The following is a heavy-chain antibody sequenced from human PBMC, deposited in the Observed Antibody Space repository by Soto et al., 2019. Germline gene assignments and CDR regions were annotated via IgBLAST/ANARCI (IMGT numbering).Heavy chain of an antibody. CDR3: ARFGATVTTHYYYYGMDV. J-gene: IGHJ6*02. CDR2: INHSGST. CDR1: GGSFSGYY. D-gene: IGHD4-17*01. V-gene: IGHV4-34*01. Sequence: SETLSLTCAVYGGSFSGYYWSWIRQPPGKGLEWIGEINHSGSTNYNPSLKSRVTISVDTSKNQFSLKLSSVTAADTAVYYCARFGATVTTHYYYYGMDVWGQGTTVTVSS.